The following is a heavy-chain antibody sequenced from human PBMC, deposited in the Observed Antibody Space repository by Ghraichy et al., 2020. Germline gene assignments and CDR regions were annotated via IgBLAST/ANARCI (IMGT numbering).Heavy chain of an antibody. V-gene: IGHV3-11*06. CDR2: ISSSSSYT. J-gene: IGHJ6*02. D-gene: IGHD6-13*01. CDR3: ARELSSSWPGYYYYYYGMDV. CDR1: GFTFSDYY. Sequence: GGSLRLSCAASGFTFSDYYMSWIRQAPGKGLEWVSYISSSSSYTNYADSVKGRFTISRDNAKNSLYLQMNSLRAEDTAVYYCARELSSSWPGYYYYYYGMDVWGQGTTVTVSS.